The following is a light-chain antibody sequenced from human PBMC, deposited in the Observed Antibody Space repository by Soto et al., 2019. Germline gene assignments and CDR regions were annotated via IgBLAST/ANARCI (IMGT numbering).Light chain of an antibody. CDR3: SSYTSSSTLYV. Sequence: QSVLTQPASVSGSPGQSITISCTGTSSDVGGYNYVSWYQQHPGKAPKLMIYEVSNRPSGVSNRFSGSKSGNTASLTISGLPAEDEADYYCSSYTSSSTLYVFGTGTKVTVL. J-gene: IGLJ1*01. CDR2: EVS. CDR1: SSDVGGYNY. V-gene: IGLV2-14*01.